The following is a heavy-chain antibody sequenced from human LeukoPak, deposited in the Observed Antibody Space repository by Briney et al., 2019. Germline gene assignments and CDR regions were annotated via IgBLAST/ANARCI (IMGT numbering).Heavy chain of an antibody. Sequence: ASVKVSCKVSGYSLTEFSLHWVRQAPGKGLEWMGGFDSEDGETVYAQKLQGRIIMTEDTSTDTAYMELGSLRSDDTAVYYCATGITLVRGLHYWGQGTLVTVSS. CDR3: ATGITLVRGLHY. J-gene: IGHJ4*02. D-gene: IGHD3-10*01. V-gene: IGHV1-24*01. CDR2: FDSEDGET. CDR1: GYSLTEFS.